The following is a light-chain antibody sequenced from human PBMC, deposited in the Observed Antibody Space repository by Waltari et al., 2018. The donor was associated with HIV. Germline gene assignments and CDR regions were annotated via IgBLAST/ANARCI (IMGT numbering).Light chain of an antibody. J-gene: IGKJ4*01. Sequence: VMTQSPATLSVSPGERATLSCRASRSVSTNLAWYQQKPSQAPRLLNYGASTRATGLPARFSGSGSGTDFSLTLSSLQADDVGIYYCQQYFSVPPTFGGGTKVEI. V-gene: IGKV3-15*01. CDR1: RSVSTN. CDR2: GAS. CDR3: QQYFSVPPT.